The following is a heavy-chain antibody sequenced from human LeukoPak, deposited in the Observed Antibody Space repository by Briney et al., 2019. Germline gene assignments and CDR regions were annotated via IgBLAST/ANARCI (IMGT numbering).Heavy chain of an antibody. D-gene: IGHD3-10*01. J-gene: IGHJ5*02. CDR3: PRSKRITMVRGVSVWFDP. V-gene: IGHV4-30-2*01. Sequence: SETLSLTCAVSGGSISSGGYSWSWIRQPPGKGLEWIGYIYHSGSTHYTPSLKSRVTISVDRSKNQFSLKLSSVTAADTAVYYCPRSKRITMVRGVSVWFDPWGQGTLVTVSS. CDR1: GGSISSGGYS. CDR2: IYHSGST.